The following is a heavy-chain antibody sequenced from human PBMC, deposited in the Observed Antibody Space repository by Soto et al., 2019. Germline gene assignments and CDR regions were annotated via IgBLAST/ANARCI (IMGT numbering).Heavy chain of an antibody. CDR3: ARDHYDFWSGYYFDY. V-gene: IGHV3-21*01. CDR1: GFTFSSYS. D-gene: IGHD3-3*01. Sequence: GGSLRLSCAASGFTFSSYSMNWVRQAPGKGLEWVSSISSSSSYIYYADSVKGRFTISRDNDQNSLYLQMNSLRAEDTAVYDCARDHYDFWSGYYFDYWGQGTLVTVSS. J-gene: IGHJ4*02. CDR2: ISSSSSYI.